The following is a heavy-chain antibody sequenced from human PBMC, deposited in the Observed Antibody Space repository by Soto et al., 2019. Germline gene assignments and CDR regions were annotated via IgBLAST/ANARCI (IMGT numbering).Heavy chain of an antibody. Sequence: GGSLRLSCAASGFTFSNYAMSWVRQAPGKGLEWVSVISSSGDSTYYADSVKGRFTISGDNSKNTLYLQMNSLRAEDTAVYYCARRLSYSSGWYYFDYWGQGTLVTVSS. V-gene: IGHV3-23*01. D-gene: IGHD6-19*01. CDR1: GFTFSNYA. J-gene: IGHJ4*02. CDR3: ARRLSYSSGWYYFDY. CDR2: ISSSGDST.